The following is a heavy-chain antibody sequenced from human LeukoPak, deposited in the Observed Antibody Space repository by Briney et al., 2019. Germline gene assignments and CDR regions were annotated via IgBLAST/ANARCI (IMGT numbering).Heavy chain of an antibody. CDR1: GGSINSGSYY. CDR3: ARGLSSSWYWFNT. D-gene: IGHD6-13*01. V-gene: IGHV4-61*02. J-gene: IGHJ5*02. Sequence: SETLSLTCTVSGGSINSGSYYWSWIRQPAGKGLEWIGRVLTSGTTNYNPSLKSRVTLSVDTSNNQFSLKLTSLTAADTAVYYCARGLSSSWYWFNTWGQGTLVTVSS. CDR2: VLTSGTT.